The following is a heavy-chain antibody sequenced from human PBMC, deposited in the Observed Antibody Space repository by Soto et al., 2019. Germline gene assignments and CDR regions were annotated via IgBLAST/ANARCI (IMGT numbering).Heavy chain of an antibody. V-gene: IGHV3-23*01. CDR3: ARWSYLDY. CDR2: ISGSDGKT. D-gene: IGHD3-3*01. J-gene: IGHJ4*02. CDR1: GFSFGSYA. Sequence: AGSLRRSCAASGFSFGSYALSWVRQAPGKGLEWVSTISGSDGKTFYADSVKGRFSISRDTSQSTLYLQMNSLRADDTAMYYCARWSYLDYWGQGTRVTVSS.